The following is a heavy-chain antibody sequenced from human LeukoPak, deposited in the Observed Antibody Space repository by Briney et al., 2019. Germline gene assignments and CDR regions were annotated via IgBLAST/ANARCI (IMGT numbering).Heavy chain of an antibody. CDR2: IIPICGTA. CDR3: QKTAYDILTGYYFGWFDP. D-gene: IGHD3-9*01. CDR1: GGTFSSYA. V-gene: IGHV1-69*13. J-gene: IGHJ5*02. Sequence: SVKFSCKASGGTFSSYAISCVRKVPGQGLEWMGGIIPICGTANYAQKFQGRVTITADECTSTAYMELSSLRSEDTVFFFNQKTAYDILTGYYFGWFDPWGQGTLITVSS.